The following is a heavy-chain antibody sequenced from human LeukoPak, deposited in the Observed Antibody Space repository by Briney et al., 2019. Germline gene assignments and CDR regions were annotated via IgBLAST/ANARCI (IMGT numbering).Heavy chain of an antibody. D-gene: IGHD3-22*01. CDR2: INHSGST. V-gene: IGHV4-34*01. CDR3: ARAPYYYEAYYFDY. Sequence: TSETLSLTCAVYGGSFSGYYWSWIRQPPGKGLEWIGEINHSGSTNYNPSLKSRVTISVDTSKNQFSLKLSSVTAADTAVYYCARAPYYYEAYYFDYWGQGTLVTVSS. CDR1: GGSFSGYY. J-gene: IGHJ4*02.